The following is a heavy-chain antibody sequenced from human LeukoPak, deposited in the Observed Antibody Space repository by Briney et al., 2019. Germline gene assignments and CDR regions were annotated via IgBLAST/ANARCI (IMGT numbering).Heavy chain of an antibody. V-gene: IGHV3-23*01. CDR3: AKVTVGSSGWYLGY. CDR2: ISGSGDYT. D-gene: IGHD6-19*01. CDR1: GFTFSSYA. J-gene: IGHJ4*02. Sequence: GGSLRLSCAASGFTFSSYAMTWVRQAPGKGLEWVSAISGSGDYTYYADSVKGQFTISRDNSKNTLYLQMNSLRAEDTAVHYCAKVTVGSSGWYLGYWGQGTLVTVSS.